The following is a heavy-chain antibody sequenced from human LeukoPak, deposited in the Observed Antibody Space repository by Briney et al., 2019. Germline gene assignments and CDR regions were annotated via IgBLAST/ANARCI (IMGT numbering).Heavy chain of an antibody. CDR3: ARWYCSGTTCYSDY. CDR1: GGSIINYY. CDR2: IYSSGGT. D-gene: IGHD2-15*01. V-gene: IGHV4-59*08. Sequence: SETLSLTCTVSGGSIINYYWSWIRQPPGKGLEWIGYIYSSGGTSYNPSLKSRVIISVDTSKNQFSLKLSSVTAADTAVYYCARWYCSGTTCYSDYWGQGILVTVSS. J-gene: IGHJ4*02.